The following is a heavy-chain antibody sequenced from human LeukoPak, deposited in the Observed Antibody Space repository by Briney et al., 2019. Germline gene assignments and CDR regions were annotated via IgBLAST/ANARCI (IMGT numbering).Heavy chain of an antibody. V-gene: IGHV4-61*02. D-gene: IGHD1-26*01. Sequence: SETLSLTCTVSGGSLTNGGYYWSWIRQPAGKGLEWIGRIYTTGNTNYNPSLKSRVTISLDTSKNQFSLKLSSVSAEDTALYYCARERLGGSYYRPVDYWGQGTLVTVSS. CDR2: IYTTGNT. CDR1: GGSLTNGGYY. CDR3: ARERLGGSYYRPVDY. J-gene: IGHJ4*02.